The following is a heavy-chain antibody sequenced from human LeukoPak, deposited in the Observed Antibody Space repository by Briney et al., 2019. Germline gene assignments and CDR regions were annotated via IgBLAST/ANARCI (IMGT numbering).Heavy chain of an antibody. CDR2: ISSSSITI. J-gene: IGHJ3*02. CDR3: ARARYDYVWGSYRPDAFDI. Sequence: PGGSLRLSCEASGFTFSSYSMNWVRQAPGKGLEWVSYISSSSITIYYADSVKGRFTISRDNAKNSLYLQMNSLRAEDTAVYYCARARYDYVWGSYRPDAFDIWGQGTMVTVSS. CDR1: GFTFSSYS. V-gene: IGHV3-48*01. D-gene: IGHD3-16*02.